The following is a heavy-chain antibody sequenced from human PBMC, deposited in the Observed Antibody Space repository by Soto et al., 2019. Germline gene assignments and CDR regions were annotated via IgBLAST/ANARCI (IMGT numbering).Heavy chain of an antibody. CDR3: AKVPVGATGRFDY. V-gene: IGHV3-23*01. J-gene: IGHJ4*02. Sequence: GGSLRLSCAGSGFTFSNYAMSWVRQAPGKGLAWASAISGSGGSTYYADSVKGRFTISRDNSKNTLYLQMNSLRAEDTALYYCAKVPVGATGRFDYWGQGTLVTVSS. CDR1: GFTFSNYA. CDR2: ISGSGGST. D-gene: IGHD1-26*01.